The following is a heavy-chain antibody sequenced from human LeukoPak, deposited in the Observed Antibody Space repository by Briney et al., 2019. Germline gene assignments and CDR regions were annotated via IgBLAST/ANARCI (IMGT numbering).Heavy chain of an antibody. D-gene: IGHD2-15*01. V-gene: IGHV4-59*01. CDR1: GDSISSFY. CDR3: ARGVVAAPQTFDY. J-gene: IGHJ4*02. CDR2: ISYSGST. Sequence: PSETLSLTCTVSGDSISSFYWSWIRQPPGKGLEWIGYISYSGSTNYNPSLKSRVTISVDTSKNQFSPKLTSVTAADTAVYYCARGVVAAPQTFDYWGQGTLVTVSS.